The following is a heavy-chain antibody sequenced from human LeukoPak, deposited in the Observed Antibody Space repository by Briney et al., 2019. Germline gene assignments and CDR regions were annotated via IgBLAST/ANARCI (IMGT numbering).Heavy chain of an antibody. J-gene: IGHJ3*02. Sequence: SVKVSCKASGYTFTGYYMHWMRQAPGQGLEWIGWIVVGSGNTNYAQKFQERVTITRDMSTSTAYMELSSLRSEDTAVYYCAAIKPSPMVYDSSGYFAFDIWGQGTMVTVSS. CDR2: IVVGSGNT. D-gene: IGHD3-22*01. CDR1: GYTFTGYY. CDR3: AAIKPSPMVYDSSGYFAFDI. V-gene: IGHV1-58*02.